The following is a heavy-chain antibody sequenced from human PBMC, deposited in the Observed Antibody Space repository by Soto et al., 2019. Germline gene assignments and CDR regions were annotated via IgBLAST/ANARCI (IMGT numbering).Heavy chain of an antibody. J-gene: IGHJ5*02. Sequence: SVKVSCKASGGTFSSYAISWVRQAPGQGLEWMGGIIPIFGTANYAQKFQGRVTITADKSTSTAYMELSSLRSEDTAVYYCARAPHLTGDDSSGYRRDNWFDPWGQGTLVSVSS. CDR2: IIPIFGTA. D-gene: IGHD3-22*01. V-gene: IGHV1-69*06. CDR1: GGTFSSYA. CDR3: ARAPHLTGDDSSGYRRDNWFDP.